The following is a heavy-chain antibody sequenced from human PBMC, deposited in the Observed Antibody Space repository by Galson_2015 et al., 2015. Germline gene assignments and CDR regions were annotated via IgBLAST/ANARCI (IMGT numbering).Heavy chain of an antibody. CDR3: AKSMSDYVTVSFDH. CDR1: GFSFSTYS. Sequence: SLRLSCAASGFSFSTYSIGWVRQAPEKGLEWVSTISDSGGSTFYAGSVKGRFTISRDNSKNTLYLQMNSLRAEDTAVYYCAKSMSDYVTVSFDHWGQGTLVTVSS. V-gene: IGHV3-23*01. D-gene: IGHD4-17*01. CDR2: ISDSGGST. J-gene: IGHJ5*02.